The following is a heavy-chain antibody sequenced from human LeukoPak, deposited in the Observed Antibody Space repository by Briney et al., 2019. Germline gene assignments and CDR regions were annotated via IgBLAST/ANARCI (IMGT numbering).Heavy chain of an antibody. V-gene: IGHV3-30*02. Sequence: TGGSLRLSCAASGFTFSSYGMHWVRQAPGKGLEWVAFIRYDGSNKYYADSVKGRFTISRDNSKNTLYLQMNSLRAEDTAVYYCAKDLVGYCSSTSRYKWFDPWGQGTLVTVSS. J-gene: IGHJ5*02. D-gene: IGHD2-2*02. CDR1: GFTFSSYG. CDR2: IRYDGSNK. CDR3: AKDLVGYCSSTSRYKWFDP.